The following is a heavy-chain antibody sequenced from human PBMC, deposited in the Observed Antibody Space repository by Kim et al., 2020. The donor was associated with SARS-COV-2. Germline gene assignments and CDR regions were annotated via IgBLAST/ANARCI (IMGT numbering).Heavy chain of an antibody. Sequence: ASVKVSCKAFGYTFSNYDVNWVRQAAGQGPEWMGWMSPHSGHSGSAQNFQGRLTMTGDASLSTVYMELSRLRSDDTAFYYCARGVVTGQYYLGQGTLVSV. CDR1: GYTFSNYD. CDR2: MSPHSGHS. V-gene: IGHV1-8*01. J-gene: IGHJ4*01. CDR3: ARGVVTGQYY. D-gene: IGHD2-21*02.